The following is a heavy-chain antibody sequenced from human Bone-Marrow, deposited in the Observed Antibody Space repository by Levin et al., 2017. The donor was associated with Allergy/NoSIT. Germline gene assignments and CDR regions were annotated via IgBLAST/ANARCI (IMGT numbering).Heavy chain of an antibody. Sequence: GGSLRLSCAASGFTFSSYAMSWVRQAPGKGLEWVSAISGSGGSTYYADSVKGRFTISRDNSKNTLYLQMNSLRAEDTAVYYCAKDFSRVDGYSYDEYYFDYWGQGTLVTVSS. J-gene: IGHJ4*02. CDR2: ISGSGGST. V-gene: IGHV3-23*01. D-gene: IGHD5-18*01. CDR1: GFTFSSYA. CDR3: AKDFSRVDGYSYDEYYFDY.